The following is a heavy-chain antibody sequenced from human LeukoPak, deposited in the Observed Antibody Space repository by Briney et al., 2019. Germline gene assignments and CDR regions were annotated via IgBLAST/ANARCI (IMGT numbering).Heavy chain of an antibody. Sequence: GGSLRLSCAASGFTFSSYAMSWVRRAPGKGLEWVSAISGSGGSTYYADSAKGRFTISRDNSKNTLYLQMNSLRAEDTAVYYCAKAPPGYCSSTSCYTPLYYGMDVWGQGTTVTVSS. J-gene: IGHJ6*02. D-gene: IGHD2-2*02. CDR1: GFTFSSYA. V-gene: IGHV3-23*01. CDR2: ISGSGGST. CDR3: AKAPPGYCSSTSCYTPLYYGMDV.